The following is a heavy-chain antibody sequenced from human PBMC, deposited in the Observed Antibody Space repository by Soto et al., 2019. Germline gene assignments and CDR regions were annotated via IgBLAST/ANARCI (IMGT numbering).Heavy chain of an antibody. CDR1: GGSISRYY. J-gene: IGHJ4*02. Sequence: PSETLSLTCTVSGGSISRYYWSWIRQPPGKGLEWIGYIYYSGSTNYNPSLKSRVTISVDTSKNQFSLKLRSVTAADTAVYYCAGRSVGPLKYWGQGTLVTVSS. CDR3: AGRSVGPLKY. D-gene: IGHD1-26*01. V-gene: IGHV4-59*08. CDR2: IYYSGST.